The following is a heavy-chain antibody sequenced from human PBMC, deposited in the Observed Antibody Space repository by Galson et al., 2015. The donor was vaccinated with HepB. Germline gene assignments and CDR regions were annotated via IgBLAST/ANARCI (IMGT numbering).Heavy chain of an antibody. V-gene: IGHV2-5*01. D-gene: IGHD5-12*01. J-gene: IGHJ6*02. Sequence: PALVKPTQTLTLTCTFSGFSLGTSGVGVGWIRQPPGKALEWLALIYWNDDKRCSPSLKSRLTITKDSSKNQVVLRMTNMHPVDTATYYCARGKDIAATISPTESHYFHYYGLDVWGQGTTVTVSS. CDR2: IYWNDDK. CDR1: GFSLGTSGVG. CDR3: ARGKDIAATISPTESHYFHYYGLDV.